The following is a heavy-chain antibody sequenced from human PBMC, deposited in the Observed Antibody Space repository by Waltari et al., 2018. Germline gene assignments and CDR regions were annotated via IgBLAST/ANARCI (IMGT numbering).Heavy chain of an antibody. V-gene: IGHV4-39*01. CDR3: ARQDYYYVKGYFDL. D-gene: IGHD3-22*01. CDR1: GGSIISAAYY. CDR2: MYYSGST. Sequence: QLQLQESGPGLVKPSENLSLTCVVSGGSIISAAYYWGWVRQPPGKGLEFIGSMYYSGSTDYTPSLKSRVTISVDTSHNQFSLRLSSVTAAYTAVYYCARQDYYYVKGYFDLWGRGTLVTVSS. J-gene: IGHJ2*01.